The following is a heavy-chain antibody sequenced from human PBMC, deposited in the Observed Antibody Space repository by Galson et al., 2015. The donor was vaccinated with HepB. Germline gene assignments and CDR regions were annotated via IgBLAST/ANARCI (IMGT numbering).Heavy chain of an antibody. CDR1: GFTFSTYG. J-gene: IGHJ4*02. CDR3: ARDPTGLTDFDF. Sequence: SLRLSCAASGFTFSTYGMNWVRQAPGKGLEWLSYTSESGGTTYYADSVKGRFTISRDNAKNSLYLQMDSLRAEDTSVYYCARDPTGLTDFDFWGQGTLVTVSS. V-gene: IGHV3-48*01. D-gene: IGHD2-8*02. CDR2: TSESGGTT.